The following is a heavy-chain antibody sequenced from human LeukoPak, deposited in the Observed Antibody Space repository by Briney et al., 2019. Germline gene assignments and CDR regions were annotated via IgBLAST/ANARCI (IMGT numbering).Heavy chain of an antibody. V-gene: IGHV1-24*01. J-gene: IGHJ4*02. CDR3: HAYYYGSGIDDDY. CDR2: FDPEDGET. D-gene: IGHD3-10*01. Sequence: ASVKVSCKVSGYTLTELSMHWVRQAPGKGLEWMGGFDPEDGETIYAQKFQGGVTMTEDTSTDTAYMELSSLRSEDTAVYYCHAYYYGSGIDDDYWGQGTLVTVSS. CDR1: GYTLTELS.